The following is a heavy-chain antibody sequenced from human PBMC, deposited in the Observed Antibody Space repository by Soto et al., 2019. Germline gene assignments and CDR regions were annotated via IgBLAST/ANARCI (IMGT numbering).Heavy chain of an antibody. CDR2: INGDGSEE. J-gene: IGHJ4*02. Sequence: GGSLRLSCAASGFTFSTSWMNWVRQAPGKGLEWVANINGDGSEEYYVDSVRGRFTISRDNVKNSLFLQMNSLRAEDTAVYYCAAGFPPDYWGQATLVTVSS. CDR1: GFTFSTSW. V-gene: IGHV3-7*01. D-gene: IGHD3-10*01. CDR3: AAGFPPDY.